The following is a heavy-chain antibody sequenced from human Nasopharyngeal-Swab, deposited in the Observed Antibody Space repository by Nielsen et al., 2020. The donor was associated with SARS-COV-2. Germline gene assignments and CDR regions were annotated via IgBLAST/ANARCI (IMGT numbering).Heavy chain of an antibody. CDR1: LYSFTSYW. CDR3: ARQMVTNHYYYYGMDV. J-gene: IGHJ6*02. CDR2: IDPSDSYT. D-gene: IGHD5-18*01. V-gene: IGHV5-10-1*01. Sequence: GESLKISCKGSLYSFTSYWISWVRQMPGKGLEWMGRIDPSDSYTNYSPSFQGHVTISADKSIRTAYLQWSSLKASDTAMYYCARQMVTNHYYYYGMDVWGQGTTVTVSS.